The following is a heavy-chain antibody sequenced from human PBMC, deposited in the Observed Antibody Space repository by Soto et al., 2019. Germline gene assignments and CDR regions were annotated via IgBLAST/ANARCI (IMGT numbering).Heavy chain of an antibody. CDR1: GYTFTSYD. Sequence: GASVKISCKASGYTFTSYDINWVRQATGQGLEWMGWMNPNSGNTGYAQKFQGRVTMTRNTSISTAYMELSSLRSEDTAVYYCAREGHDYYDSSGSFSFEPWGEGTPVTVSS. CDR3: AREGHDYYDSSGSFSFEP. J-gene: IGHJ5*02. V-gene: IGHV1-8*01. CDR2: MNPNSGNT. D-gene: IGHD3-22*01.